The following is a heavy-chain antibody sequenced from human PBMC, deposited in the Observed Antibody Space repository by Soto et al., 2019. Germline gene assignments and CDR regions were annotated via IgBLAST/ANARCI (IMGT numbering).Heavy chain of an antibody. CDR2: VSTNGAT. J-gene: IGHJ6*02. Sequence: SETLSLTCTVSDDFISSYYWNWLRQPAGKGLEWIGRVSTNGATNYNPSLESRVTMSVDTSKNQFSLKLTSVTAADTAVYFCARADYEILTGSYAMDVWGQGTTVTV. CDR1: DDFISSYY. V-gene: IGHV4-4*07. CDR3: ARADYEILTGSYAMDV. D-gene: IGHD3-9*01.